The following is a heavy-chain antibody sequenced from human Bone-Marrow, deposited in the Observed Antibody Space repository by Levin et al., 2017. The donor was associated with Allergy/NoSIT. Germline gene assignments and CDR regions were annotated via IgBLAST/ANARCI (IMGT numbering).Heavy chain of an antibody. D-gene: IGHD6-19*01. V-gene: IGHV3-7*04. Sequence: SCAASGFTFSSYWMSWVRQAPGKGLEWVANIKHDGSEKYYVDSVKGRFTISRDNAKNSLYLQMNSLRAEDTAIYFCARDWDMAVAYFDYWGQGTLVTVSS. CDR3: ARDWDMAVAYFDY. CDR1: GFTFSSYW. CDR2: IKHDGSEK. J-gene: IGHJ4*02.